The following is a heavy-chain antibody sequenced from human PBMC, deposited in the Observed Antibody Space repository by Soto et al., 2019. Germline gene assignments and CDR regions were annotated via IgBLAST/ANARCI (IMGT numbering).Heavy chain of an antibody. J-gene: IGHJ6*04. CDR3: RYYDFWSGAPSYYYGMEV. V-gene: IGHV1-18*04. CDR1: GYTFTSYG. D-gene: IGHD3-3*01. Sequence: ASVKVSCKASGYTFTSYGISWVRQAPGQGLEWMGWISAYNGNTNYAQKLQGRVTMTTDTSTSTAYMELRSLRSDDTAVYYCRYYDFWSGAPSYYYGMEVWGEGTKVTVFS. CDR2: ISAYNGNT.